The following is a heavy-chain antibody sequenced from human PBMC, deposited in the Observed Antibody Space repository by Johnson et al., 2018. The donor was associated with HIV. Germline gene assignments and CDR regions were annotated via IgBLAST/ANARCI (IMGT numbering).Heavy chain of an antibody. V-gene: IGHV3-9*01. J-gene: IGHJ3*02. CDR3: AKDIVYGVYGSQGAFHI. CDR2: ISWNSGSI. Sequence: VQLVESGGGLAEPGRYLRLSCEASGFKFDDYAMHWVRQFPGKGLEWVSGISWNSGSIDYADSVKGRFSISRDNPKKSLYLQMNGLRPEDTGIYYCAKDIVYGVYGSQGAFHIWGRGTMVKVSS. CDR1: GFKFDDYA. D-gene: IGHD4-17*01.